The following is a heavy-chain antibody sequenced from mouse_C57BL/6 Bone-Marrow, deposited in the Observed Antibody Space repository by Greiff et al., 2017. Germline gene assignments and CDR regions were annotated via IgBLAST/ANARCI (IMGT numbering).Heavy chain of an antibody. CDR2: INPSNGGT. V-gene: IGHV1-53*01. D-gene: IGHD1-1*01. CDR1: GYTFTSYW. CDR3: ARTLITTVVAADFYAMDY. Sequence: QVQLQQPGTELVKPAASVKLSCKASGYTFTSYWLHWVKQRPGQGLEWIGNINPSNGGTIYNETFTSKATLTVDKSSSTAYMQLSSLTSEDSAVYYCARTLITTVVAADFYAMDYWGQGTSVTVAS. J-gene: IGHJ4*01.